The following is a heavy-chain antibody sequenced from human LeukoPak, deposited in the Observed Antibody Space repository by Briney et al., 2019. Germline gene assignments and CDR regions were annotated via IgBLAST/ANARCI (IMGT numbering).Heavy chain of an antibody. D-gene: IGHD2-15*01. V-gene: IGHV4-31*03. CDR3: ARETAAGPLDH. J-gene: IGHJ5*02. CDR2: IYYTGST. Sequence: PSQTLSLTCSVSSGSISSDGYYWSWIRQHPGKDLEWIGYIYYTGSTFYNPSLKSRVTVSVDTSKNQFSLKLTSVAAADTAVYFCARETAAGPLDHWGQGTLVTVSS. CDR1: SGSISSDGYY.